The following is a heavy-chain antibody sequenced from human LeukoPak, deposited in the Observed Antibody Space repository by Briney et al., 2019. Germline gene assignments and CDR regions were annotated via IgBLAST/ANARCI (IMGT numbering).Heavy chain of an antibody. D-gene: IGHD3-22*01. CDR1: GFTFSSYD. CDR3: ARDSCYDSSGYYPKSLWYYYYYMDV. V-gene: IGHV3-13*01. J-gene: IGHJ6*03. Sequence: PGGSLRLSCAASGFTFSSYDMHWVRQATGKGLEWVSAIGTAGDTYYPGSVKGRFTISRENAKNSLYLQMNSLRAGDTAVYYCARDSCYDSSGYYPKSLWYYYYYMDVWGKGTTVTISS. CDR2: IGTAGDT.